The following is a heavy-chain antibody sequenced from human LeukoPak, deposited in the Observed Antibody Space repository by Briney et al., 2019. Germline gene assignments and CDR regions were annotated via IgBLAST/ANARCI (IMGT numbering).Heavy chain of an antibody. CDR1: GFTFSSYA. CDR2: IIGSGNSA. D-gene: IGHD3-22*01. V-gene: IGHV3-23*01. J-gene: IGHJ1*01. CDR3: AKLGSYYYDASGCPRN. Sequence: PGGSLSLTCAASGFTFSSYAMSWVRQAPGKGLEWVSTIIGSGNSAYYADSVKGRFAISRDNSKNTLFLQMNSLRAEDTAVYYCAKLGSYYYDASGCPRNWGQGTLATVSS.